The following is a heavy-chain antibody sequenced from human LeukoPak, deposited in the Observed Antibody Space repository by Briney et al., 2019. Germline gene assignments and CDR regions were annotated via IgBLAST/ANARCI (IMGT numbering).Heavy chain of an antibody. V-gene: IGHV4-4*07. J-gene: IGHJ3*02. CDR1: SGSINSYY. D-gene: IGHD5-18*01. CDR2: IYTSGST. CDR3: TRDSGYGEPFSMGI. Sequence: SETLSLTCTVSSGSINSYYWSWIRQPAGKGLEWIGRIYTSGSTNYNPSLKSRVTMSVDTSKNQFSLKLSSVTAADTAVYYCTRDSGYGEPFSMGIWGQGTMVTVSS.